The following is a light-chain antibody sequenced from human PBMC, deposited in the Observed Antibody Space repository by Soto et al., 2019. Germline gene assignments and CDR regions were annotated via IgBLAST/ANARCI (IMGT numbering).Light chain of an antibody. Sequence: AIQMTQSPSSLSASVGDRVTMTCRASQGIRKDLAWYQQKPGXAPXXLIYATSSLQSGVPSRFSGSGSGRDFTPTISSLQPEDFATYYCQQYENLPTFGQGTRLEIK. CDR2: ATS. J-gene: IGKJ5*01. CDR1: QGIRKD. V-gene: IGKV1-6*02. CDR3: QQYENLPT.